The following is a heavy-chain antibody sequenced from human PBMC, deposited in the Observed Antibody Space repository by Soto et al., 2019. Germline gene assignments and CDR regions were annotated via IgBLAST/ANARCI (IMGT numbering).Heavy chain of an antibody. V-gene: IGHV3-30*18. D-gene: IGHD3-22*01. CDR2: ISYTGANT. CDR3: AKHMDDSGYFYVEGAAH. Sequence: HVQLVESGGGVVQPGRSLRLSCVASGFTFGRYAMHWVRQFPGRGLEWVAVISYTGANTYYVGSVRGRFTISRDNSKNTLYLQMNSLSAEDTAMYYCAKHMDDSGYFYVEGAAHWCQGTLVTVSS. J-gene: IGHJ4*02. CDR1: GFTFGRYA.